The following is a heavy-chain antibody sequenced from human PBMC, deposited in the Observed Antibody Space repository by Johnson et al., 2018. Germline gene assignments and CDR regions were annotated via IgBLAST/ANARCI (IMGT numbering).Heavy chain of an antibody. V-gene: IGHV3-11*04. D-gene: IGHD6-13*01. CDR1: GFTFSDYY. Sequence: QVQLVQSGGGLVKPGGSLRLSCAASGFTFSDYYMSWIRQAPGKGLEWVSYISSSSSTIYYADSVKGRFTISRDNAKNSLYLQMNSLRDEDTAGYYCARGIAAAGSYYYGMDVWGQGTTVTVSS. CDR2: ISSSSSTI. CDR3: ARGIAAAGSYYYGMDV. J-gene: IGHJ6*02.